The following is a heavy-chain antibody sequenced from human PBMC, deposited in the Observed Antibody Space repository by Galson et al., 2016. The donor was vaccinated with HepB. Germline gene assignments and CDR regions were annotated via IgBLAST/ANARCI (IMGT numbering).Heavy chain of an antibody. CDR2: INPNSGAT. Sequence: SVKVSCKASGYTFTGYVIHWVRQAPGHELEWMGWINPNSGATKYAQKFQGGVTMSRDTSVSTAYMELSGLKIDDPAVYYCARAGVAAAVTLDYWGQGTGVIVSS. CDR3: ARAGVAAAVTLDY. D-gene: IGHD6-25*01. J-gene: IGHJ4*02. V-gene: IGHV1-2*02. CDR1: GYTFTGYV.